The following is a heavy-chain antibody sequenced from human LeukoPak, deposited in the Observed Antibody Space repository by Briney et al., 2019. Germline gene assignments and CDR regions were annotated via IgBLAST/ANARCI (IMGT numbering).Heavy chain of an antibody. CDR2: INPNSGGT. CDR1: GYTFTGYY. J-gene: IGHJ4*02. V-gene: IGHV1-2*02. D-gene: IGHD5-12*01. Sequence: GASVKVSCKASGYTFTGYYMHWVRQAPGQGLEWMGWINPNSGGTNYAQKFQGRVTMTRDTSISTAYMELSSLRSDDTAVYYCARGVGMVATISKKHFDYWGQGTLVTVSS. CDR3: ARGVGMVATISKKHFDY.